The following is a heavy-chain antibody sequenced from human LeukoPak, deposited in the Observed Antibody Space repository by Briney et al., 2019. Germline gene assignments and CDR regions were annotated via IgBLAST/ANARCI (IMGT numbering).Heavy chain of an antibody. CDR1: GYTFTGYY. Sequence: ASVKVSCKASGYTFTGYYMHWVRQAPGQGLEWMGWINPNSGGTNYAQKFQGRVTMTRDTSISTAYMELSRLRSDDTAVYYCARDSGYYDILTLSTYYYYYYMDVWGKGTTVTVSS. J-gene: IGHJ6*03. CDR2: INPNSGGT. V-gene: IGHV1-2*02. CDR3: ARDSGYYDILTLSTYYYYYYMDV. D-gene: IGHD3-9*01.